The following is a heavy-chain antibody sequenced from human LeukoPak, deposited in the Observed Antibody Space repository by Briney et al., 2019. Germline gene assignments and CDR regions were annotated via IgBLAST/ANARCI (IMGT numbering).Heavy chain of an antibody. CDR2: VRGSGSDT. J-gene: IGHJ4*02. Sequence: GGSLRLSCAASGFTFSTYAMSWVRRAPRKGLEWVSAVRGSGSDTYYADSVKGRFTISRDNSKNTLYLQMNSLRAEDTAIYYCAKTSRGNSGYDSPFDYWGQGTLVTVSS. CDR1: GFTFSTYA. D-gene: IGHD5-12*01. CDR3: AKTSRGNSGYDSPFDY. V-gene: IGHV3-23*01.